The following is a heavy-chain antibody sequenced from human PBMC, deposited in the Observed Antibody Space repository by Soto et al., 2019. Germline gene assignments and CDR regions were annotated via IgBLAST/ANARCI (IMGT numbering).Heavy chain of an antibody. CDR1: GYTFTSYY. V-gene: IGHV1-46*01. J-gene: IGHJ4*02. Sequence: QVQLVQSGAEVKKPGASVKVSCEASGYTFTSYYMHWVRQAPGQGLEWMGIINPRGGSTSYAQKLQGRVTMNRDTPTSTVYMELSSLRSEDTAVYYCARDRSDYWGQGTLVTVSS. CDR3: ARDRSDY. CDR2: INPRGGST.